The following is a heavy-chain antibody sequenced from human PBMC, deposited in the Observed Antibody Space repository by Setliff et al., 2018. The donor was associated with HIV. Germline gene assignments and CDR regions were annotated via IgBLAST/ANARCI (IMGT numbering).Heavy chain of an antibody. CDR2: INPSEGNT. CDR1: GYTFINYY. Sequence: ASVKVSCKTSGYTFINYYVHWMRQAPGQGPEWLGVINPSEGNTNRAPRFQDRVIVTRDTSTSTVYLELRRLTSEDTAIYYCARDLIQPLSDYYFDAWGQGTPVTVSS. V-gene: IGHV1-46*01. CDR3: ARDLIQPLSDYYFDA. J-gene: IGHJ4*02. D-gene: IGHD5-18*01.